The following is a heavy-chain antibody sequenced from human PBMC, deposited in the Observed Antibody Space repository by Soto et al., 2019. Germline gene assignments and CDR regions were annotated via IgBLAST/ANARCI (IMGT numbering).Heavy chain of an antibody. CDR2: IYPGDSDT. CDR3: ARYVKYSSGWDPYNWFDP. D-gene: IGHD6-19*01. Sequence: PGESLKISCKGSGYSFTSYWIGWVRQMPGKGLEWMGIIYPGDSDTRYSPSFQGQVTISADKSISTAYLQWSSLKASDTAMYYCARYVKYSSGWDPYNWFDPWGQGTLVTVSS. J-gene: IGHJ5*02. CDR1: GYSFTSYW. V-gene: IGHV5-51*01.